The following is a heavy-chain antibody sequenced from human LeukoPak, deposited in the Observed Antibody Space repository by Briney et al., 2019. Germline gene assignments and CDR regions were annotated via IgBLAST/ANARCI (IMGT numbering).Heavy chain of an antibody. V-gene: IGHV3-30*02. Sequence: GGSLRLSCAASGFTFSSYGMHWVRQAPGKGLEWVAFIRYDGSNKYYADSVKGRFTISRDNSKNTLYLQMNSLRAEDTAVYYCAKDGIEWELLRSYYFDYWGQGTLVTVSS. CDR2: IRYDGSNK. J-gene: IGHJ4*02. D-gene: IGHD1-26*01. CDR3: AKDGIEWELLRSYYFDY. CDR1: GFTFSSYG.